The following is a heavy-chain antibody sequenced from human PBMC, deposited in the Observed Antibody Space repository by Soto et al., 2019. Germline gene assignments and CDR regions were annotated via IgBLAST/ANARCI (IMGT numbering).Heavy chain of an antibody. CDR1: GDSFSDYY. J-gene: IGHJ4*02. D-gene: IGHD6-19*01. CDR3: ARGHYSSGWPIDH. Sequence: QVQLQESGPGLVKPSETLTLTCTVSGDSFSDYYWNWIRQVPGKGLEWIGFVFHSATTSYNPSLKTRVAISDDTSKKQFSLRLTSVTAADTDIYYCARGHYSSGWPIDHWGQGILVTVSS. CDR2: VFHSATT. V-gene: IGHV4-59*01.